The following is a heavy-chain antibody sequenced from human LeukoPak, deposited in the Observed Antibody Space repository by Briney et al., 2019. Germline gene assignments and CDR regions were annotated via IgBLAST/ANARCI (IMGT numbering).Heavy chain of an antibody. CDR3: AKDRRGYSSSWNLDY. D-gene: IGHD6-13*01. J-gene: IGHJ4*02. V-gene: IGHV3-30*02. CDR1: GFTFSSYG. Sequence: PGGSLRLSCAASGFTFSSYGMHWVRQAPGKGLEWVAFIRYDGSNKYYADSVKGRFTISRDNSKNTLYLQMNSLRAEDTAVYYCAKDRRGYSSSWNLDYWGQGTLVTVSS. CDR2: IRYDGSNK.